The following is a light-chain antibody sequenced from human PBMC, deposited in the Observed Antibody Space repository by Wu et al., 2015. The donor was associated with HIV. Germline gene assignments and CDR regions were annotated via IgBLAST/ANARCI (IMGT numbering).Light chain of an antibody. V-gene: IGKV1-5*03. J-gene: IGKJ1*01. Sequence: DIQMTQSPSTLSASVGERVTITCRASESLSSRLAWYQQKPGKAPQLLIYWASTLESGAPSRFSGSDLGQNSLSPSPACSLMILLTYYCQQYTSYSAWTFGLGTKVEIK. CDR1: ESLSSR. CDR2: WAS. CDR3: QQYTSYSAWT.